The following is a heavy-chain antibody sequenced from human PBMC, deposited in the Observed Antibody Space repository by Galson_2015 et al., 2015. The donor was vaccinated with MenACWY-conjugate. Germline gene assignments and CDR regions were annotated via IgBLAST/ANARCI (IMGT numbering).Heavy chain of an antibody. D-gene: IGHD6-13*01. CDR1: GFTFSSFW. CDR3: AREGAAPATGDFDY. V-gene: IGHV3-74*01. Sequence: SLRLSCAVSGFTFSSFWIHWVRQAPGKGLVWVSRINGDGTTTTYADSVEGRFTISRDNAKNTLYLQMHSLRAEDTAVYYCAREGAAPATGDFDYWGQGTLGTVSS. CDR2: INGDGTTT. J-gene: IGHJ4*02.